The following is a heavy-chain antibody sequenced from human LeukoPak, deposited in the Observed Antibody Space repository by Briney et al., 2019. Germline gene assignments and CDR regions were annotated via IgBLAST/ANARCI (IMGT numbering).Heavy chain of an antibody. J-gene: IGHJ1*01. D-gene: IGHD3-22*01. CDR3: AIGYDSSGYYSEYFQH. CDR2: IYYSGST. Sequence: SETLSLTCTVSGGSISSYYWSWIRQPPGKGLEWIGYIYYSGSTNYNPSLKSRVTISVDTSKNQFSLKLSSVTAADTAVYYCAIGYDSSGYYSEYFQHWGQGTLVTVSS. CDR1: GGSISSYY. V-gene: IGHV4-59*01.